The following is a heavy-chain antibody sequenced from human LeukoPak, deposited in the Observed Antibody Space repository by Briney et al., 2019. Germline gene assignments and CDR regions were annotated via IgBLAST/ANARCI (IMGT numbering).Heavy chain of an antibody. D-gene: IGHD3-10*01. CDR2: ISWNSGSI. V-gene: IGHV3-9*01. CDR1: GFTFDDYA. CDR3: ARGVGGHYYYHGMDV. J-gene: IGHJ6*02. Sequence: SLRLSCAASGFTFDDYAMHWVRQAPGKGLEWVSGISWNSGSIGYADSVKGRFTISRDNAKNSLYLQMNSLRAEDTALYYCARGVGGHYYYHGMDVWGQGTTVTVSS.